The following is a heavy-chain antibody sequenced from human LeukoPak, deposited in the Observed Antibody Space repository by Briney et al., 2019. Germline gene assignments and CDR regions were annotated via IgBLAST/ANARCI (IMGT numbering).Heavy chain of an antibody. CDR1: GYTSTGYG. J-gene: IGHJ4*02. D-gene: IGHD6-19*01. CDR3: ARDDIAVAGTGFDY. Sequence: ASVKVSCKASGYTSTGYGISWVRQAPGQGLEWMGWISAYNGNTNYAQKLQGRVTMTTDTSTSTAYMELRSLRSDDTAVYYCARDDIAVAGTGFDYWGQGTLVTVSS. V-gene: IGHV1-18*01. CDR2: ISAYNGNT.